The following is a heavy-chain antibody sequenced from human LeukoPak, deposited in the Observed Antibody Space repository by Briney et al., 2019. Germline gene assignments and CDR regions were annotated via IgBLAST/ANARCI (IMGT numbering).Heavy chain of an antibody. CDR3: ASLGGYYPLDY. CDR1: GDSISSSSYY. J-gene: IGHJ4*02. D-gene: IGHD3-22*01. Sequence: SETLSLTCTVSGDSISSSSYYWGWIRQPPGKGLEWIGSIYYSGSPYYNPSLKSRVTISVDTSKNQFSLKLSSVTAADTAVYYCASLGGYYPLDYWGQGTLVTVSS. CDR2: IYYSGSP. V-gene: IGHV4-39*01.